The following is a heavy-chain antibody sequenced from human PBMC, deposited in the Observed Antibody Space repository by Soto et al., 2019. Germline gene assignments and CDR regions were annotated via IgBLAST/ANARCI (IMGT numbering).Heavy chain of an antibody. V-gene: IGHV1-18*01. Sequence: SLEWMGWISAYNGNTNYAQKLQGRVTITTDTSTSTAYMELSSLRSDDTGVYYLLGVGAVRSVSAFWGNGTSVPVSS. J-gene: IGHJ6*04. CDR2: ISAYNGNT. CDR3: LGVGAVRSVSAF. D-gene: IGHD1-26*01.